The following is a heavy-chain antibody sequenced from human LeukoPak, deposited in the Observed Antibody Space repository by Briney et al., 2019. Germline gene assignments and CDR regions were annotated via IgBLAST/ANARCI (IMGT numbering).Heavy chain of an antibody. D-gene: IGHD3-16*01. Sequence: SETLSLTCAVSGYSISSGYYCGWIRQAPGKGLEWIGSIYHSGSTYYNPSLKSRVTISVDTSKNQFSLKLSSVTAADTAVYYCARHLGIELRFDPWGQGTLATVSS. V-gene: IGHV4-38-2*01. CDR1: GYSISSGYY. J-gene: IGHJ5*02. CDR2: IYHSGST. CDR3: ARHLGIELRFDP.